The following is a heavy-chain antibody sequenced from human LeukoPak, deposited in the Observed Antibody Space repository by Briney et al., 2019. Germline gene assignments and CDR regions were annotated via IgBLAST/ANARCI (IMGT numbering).Heavy chain of an antibody. Sequence: SETLSPTCAVSGYSISSGYYWGWIRQPPGKGLEWIGSIYHSGSTYYNPSLKSRVTISVDTSKNQFSLKLSPVTAADTAVYYCARGSIAARDWGQGTLVTVSS. J-gene: IGHJ4*02. V-gene: IGHV4-38-2*01. CDR1: GYSISSGYY. CDR3: ARGSIAARD. D-gene: IGHD6-13*01. CDR2: IYHSGST.